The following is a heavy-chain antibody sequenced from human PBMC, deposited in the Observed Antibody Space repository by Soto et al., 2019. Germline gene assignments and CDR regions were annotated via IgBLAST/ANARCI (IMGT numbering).Heavy chain of an antibody. CDR1: GGAFNGYY. CDR2: INHSGTV. J-gene: IGHJ4*02. Sequence: QVHLQQWGAGLLKPSETLSLTCAVNGGAFNGYYWTWIRQSPGKGLQWIGEINHSGTVDYNPSLKRRVTFSIGTSKRQFSLTLTSVTAADTAVYYCARAGAALVRGSIGGFDYWGQGTLVTVSS. CDR3: ARAGAALVRGSIGGFDY. D-gene: IGHD3-10*01. V-gene: IGHV4-34*01.